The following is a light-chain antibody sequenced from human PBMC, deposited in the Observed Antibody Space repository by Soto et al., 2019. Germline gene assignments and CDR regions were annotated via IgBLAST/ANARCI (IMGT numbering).Light chain of an antibody. J-gene: IGLJ1*01. CDR2: EVT. CDR1: SSDVGGYDY. CDR3: SSFRSSSTLPYV. Sequence: QSALTQPASVSGSPGQSITISCTGTSSDVGGYDYVSWYQQYPGKAPKLIIYEVTNRPSGVSNRFSGSKSGNTASLTISGLRAEDEADYYCSSFRSSSTLPYVFGTGTNV. V-gene: IGLV2-14*01.